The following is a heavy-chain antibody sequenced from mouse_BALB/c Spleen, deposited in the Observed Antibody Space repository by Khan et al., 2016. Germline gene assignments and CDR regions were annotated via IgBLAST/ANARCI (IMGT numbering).Heavy chain of an antibody. D-gene: IGHD2-3*01. CDR2: INPNNGGT. V-gene: IGHV1-18*01. Sequence: VRLQQSGPELVKPGASVQIPCKASGYTFTDYNMDWVKQSHGKSLEWIGDINPNNGGTVYNQRFKGKATLTVDKSSSPAYMELRSLTSEDTAVYYCARFYDDYYGAMDYWGQGTSVTVS. CDR3: ARFYDDYYGAMDY. J-gene: IGHJ4*01. CDR1: GYTFTDYN.